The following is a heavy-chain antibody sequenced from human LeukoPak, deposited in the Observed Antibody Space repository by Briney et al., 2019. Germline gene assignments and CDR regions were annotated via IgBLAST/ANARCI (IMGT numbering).Heavy chain of an antibody. CDR2: INPYTGDA. CDR1: GYTFTENY. D-gene: IGHD3-22*01. J-gene: IGHJ4*02. Sequence: GASVKVSCKASGYTFTENYIHWVRQAPGHGLEWMGLINPYTGDANYTEKFQGRVTMTRDTSVSTAYMHLSRLRSDDTAVYYCARGKSGSSPWGQGTPVTVSS. V-gene: IGHV1-2*02. CDR3: ARGKSGSSP.